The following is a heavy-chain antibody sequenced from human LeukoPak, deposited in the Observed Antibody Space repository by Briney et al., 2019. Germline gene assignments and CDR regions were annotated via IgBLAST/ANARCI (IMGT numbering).Heavy chain of an antibody. CDR1: GYTFTSYA. D-gene: IGHD2-15*01. Sequence: ASVKVSCKASGYTFTSYAMHWVRQAPGQRLEWMGWINAGNGNTKYSQKFQGRVTMTRNTSISTAYMELSSLRSEDTAVYYCARARPRKDYYYYGMDVWGQGTTVTVSS. CDR3: ARARPRKDYYYYGMDV. CDR2: INAGNGNT. J-gene: IGHJ6*02. V-gene: IGHV1-3*01.